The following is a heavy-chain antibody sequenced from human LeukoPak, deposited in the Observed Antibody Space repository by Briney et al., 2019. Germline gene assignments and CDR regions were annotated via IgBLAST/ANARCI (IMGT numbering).Heavy chain of an antibody. Sequence: GGSLRLSCAASGFTFSNAWMSWVRQAPGKGLEWDGRIKSKTEGGTTDYAAPVKGRFTISRDDSKNTLYLQMNSLKTGDTAVYYCTTELEVIVVVTGVDPPHWGQGTLVTVSS. J-gene: IGHJ1*01. CDR1: GFTFSNAW. D-gene: IGHD3-22*01. CDR2: IKSKTEGGTT. CDR3: TTELEVIVVVTGVDPPH. V-gene: IGHV3-15*01.